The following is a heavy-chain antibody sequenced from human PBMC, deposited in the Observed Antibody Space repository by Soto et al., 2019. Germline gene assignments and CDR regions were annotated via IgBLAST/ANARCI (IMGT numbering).Heavy chain of an antibody. CDR2: IIPIFGTA. CDR1: GGTFSSYA. D-gene: IGHD3-22*01. J-gene: IGHJ4*02. Sequence: QVQLVQSGAEVQKPGSSVKVSCKASGGTFSSYAISWVRQAPGQGLEWMGGIIPIFGTANYAQKFQGRVTITADESTSTAYMELSSLRSEDTAVYYCARARAGYYDSSGYYYGDDYWGQGTLVTVSS. V-gene: IGHV1-69*01. CDR3: ARARAGYYDSSGYYYGDDY.